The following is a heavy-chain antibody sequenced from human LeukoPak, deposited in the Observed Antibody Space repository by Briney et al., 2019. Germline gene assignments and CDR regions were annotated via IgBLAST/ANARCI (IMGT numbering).Heavy chain of an antibody. J-gene: IGHJ3*02. CDR1: GFTFSSYA. CDR2: ISYDGSNK. Sequence: GRSLRLSCAASGFTFSSYAMHWVRQAPGKGLEWVAVISYDGSNKYYEDSVKGRFTISRDNSKNTLYLQMNSLRAEDTAVYYCARVPYGDYGEAFDSWGQGTMVTVSS. CDR3: ARVPYGDYGEAFDS. V-gene: IGHV3-30*04. D-gene: IGHD4-17*01.